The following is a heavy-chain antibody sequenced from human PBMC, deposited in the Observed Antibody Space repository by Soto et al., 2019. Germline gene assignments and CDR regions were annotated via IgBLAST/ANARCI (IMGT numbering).Heavy chain of an antibody. CDR3: ARDRRKHIAARQDYMDV. Sequence: SETLSLTCTVSGGSISSGGYYWSWIRQHPGKGLEWIGYIYYSGSTYYNPSLKSRVTISVDTSKNQFSLKLSSVTAADTAVYYCARDRRKHIAARQDYMDVWGKGTTVTVSS. CDR1: GGSISSGGYY. V-gene: IGHV4-31*03. J-gene: IGHJ6*03. D-gene: IGHD6-6*01. CDR2: IYYSGST.